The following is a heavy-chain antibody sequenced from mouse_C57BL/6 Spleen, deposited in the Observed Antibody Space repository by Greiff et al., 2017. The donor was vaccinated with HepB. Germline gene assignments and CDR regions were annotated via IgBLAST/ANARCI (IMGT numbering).Heavy chain of an antibody. CDR1: GYTFTDYY. J-gene: IGHJ4*01. D-gene: IGHD2-3*01. CDR2: INPNNGGT. CDR3: ARRYDEDAMDY. Sequence: VQLQQSGPELVKPGASVKISCKASGYTFTDYYMNWVKQSHGKSLEWIGDINPNNGGTSYNQKFKGKATLTVDKSSSTAYMELRSLTSEDSAVYYCARRYDEDAMDYWGQGTSVTVSS. V-gene: IGHV1-26*01.